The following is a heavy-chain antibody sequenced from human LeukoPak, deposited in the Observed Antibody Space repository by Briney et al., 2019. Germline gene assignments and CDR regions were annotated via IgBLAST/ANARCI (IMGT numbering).Heavy chain of an antibody. J-gene: IGHJ4*02. D-gene: IGHD6-6*01. Sequence: GGSLRLSCAASGFTFSNFAMTWVRQAPGKGLEWVSAISGSGDSTSYADSVKGRFTISRDNSKNTLFLQMGSLRAEDMAVYYCARGGSIAARPIDYWGQGTLVTVSS. V-gene: IGHV3-23*01. CDR3: ARGGSIAARPIDY. CDR1: GFTFSNFA. CDR2: ISGSGDST.